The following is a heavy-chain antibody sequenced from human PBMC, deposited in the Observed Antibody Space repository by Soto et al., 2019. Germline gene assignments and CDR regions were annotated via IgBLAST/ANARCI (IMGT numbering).Heavy chain of an antibody. J-gene: IGHJ6*02. CDR1: GFTFSSYS. CDR2: ISSSSSYI. CDR3: ARDLYGDYAFAYYYYYGMDV. V-gene: IGHV3-21*01. Sequence: EVQLVESGGGLVKPGGSLRLSCAASGFTFSSYSMNWVRQAPGKGLEWVSSISSSSSYIYYADSVKGRFTISRDNAKSSLYLQMNSRRAEDTAVYYCARDLYGDYAFAYYYYYGMDVWGQGTTVTVSS. D-gene: IGHD4-17*01.